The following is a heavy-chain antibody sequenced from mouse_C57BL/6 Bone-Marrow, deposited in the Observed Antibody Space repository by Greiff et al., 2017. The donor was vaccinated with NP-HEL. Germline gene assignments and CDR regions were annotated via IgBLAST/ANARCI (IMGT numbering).Heavy chain of an antibody. V-gene: IGHV8-8*01. CDR2: IWWDDDK. CDR3: ARISSPLLLRDYFDY. Sequence: QVQLKESGPGILQPSQTLSLTCSFSGFSLSTFGMGVGWIRQPSGKGLEWLAHIWWDDDKYYNPALKSRLTISKDTSKNQVFLKIAHVDTADTATYYCARISSPLLLRDYFDYWGQGTTLTVSS. J-gene: IGHJ2*01. CDR1: GFSLSTFGMG. D-gene: IGHD1-1*01.